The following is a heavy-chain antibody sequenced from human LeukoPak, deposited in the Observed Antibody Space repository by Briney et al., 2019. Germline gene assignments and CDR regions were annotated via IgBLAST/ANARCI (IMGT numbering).Heavy chain of an antibody. V-gene: IGHV4-39*01. Sequence: SETLSLTCTVSGGSISSNNYYWSWIRQPPGREMEWIASINYGGTTYYNPSLKSRVTISVDSSKNQFSLRLSSVTAADTALYLCARYVVSGAGKYYFDYWGQGSLVTVSS. CDR2: INYGGTT. CDR3: ARYVVSGAGKYYFDY. CDR1: GGSISSNNYY. J-gene: IGHJ4*02. D-gene: IGHD3-10*01.